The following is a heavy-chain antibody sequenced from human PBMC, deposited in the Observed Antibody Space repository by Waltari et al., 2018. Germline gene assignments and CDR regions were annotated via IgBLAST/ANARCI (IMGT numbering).Heavy chain of an antibody. CDR3: AKDTPPSTYSLGYFDC. V-gene: IGHV3-23*01. J-gene: IGHJ4*02. D-gene: IGHD4-4*01. CDR1: GLSFSDYA. CDR2: ISGSGGPT. Sequence: EVQLTESGGGLVQPGGSLRLSCAASGLSFSDYAMAWVRQAPGEVLEWVSVISGSGGPTYYADSVNGRFTISRDDSKNTLYLQMNSLRVEDTAVYYCAKDTPPSTYSLGYFDCWGQGTLVTVSS.